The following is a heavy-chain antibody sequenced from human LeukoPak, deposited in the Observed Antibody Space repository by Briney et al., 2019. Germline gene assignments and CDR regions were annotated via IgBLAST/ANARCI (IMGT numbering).Heavy chain of an antibody. J-gene: IGHJ4*02. CDR1: GFTFSSYW. CDR2: IKQDGSEK. D-gene: IGHD1-26*01. Sequence: PGGSLRLSCAASGFTFSSYWMSWVRQAPGKGLEWVANIKQDGSEKYYVDSVKGRFTISRDNAKNSLYLQMNSLRAEDTAVYYCARDRGGIVGATYDYWGQGTLVTVSS. V-gene: IGHV3-7*01. CDR3: ARDRGGIVGATYDY.